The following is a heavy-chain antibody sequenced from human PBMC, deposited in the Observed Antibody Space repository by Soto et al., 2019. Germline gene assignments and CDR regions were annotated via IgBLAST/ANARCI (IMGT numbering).Heavy chain of an antibody. J-gene: IGHJ4*02. CDR2: INPNSGGT. V-gene: IGHV1-2*02. CDR1: GYTFTGYY. Sequence: QVQLVQSGAEVKKPGASVKVSCEASGYTFTGYYMHWVRQAPGQGLEWMGWINPNSGGTNYAQKFQGRVTMTRDTSIRTAYMELSRLTSDDTAVYYCGRGIGVDAYLAYWGQGTLVSVSS. CDR3: GRGIGVDAYLAY. D-gene: IGHD2-8*01.